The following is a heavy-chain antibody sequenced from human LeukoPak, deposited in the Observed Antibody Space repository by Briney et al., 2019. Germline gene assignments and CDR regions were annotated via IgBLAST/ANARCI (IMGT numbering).Heavy chain of an antibody. V-gene: IGHV3-7*01. CDR2: IKQDGSEK. Sequence: GSLRLXCAASGFTFSSYWMSWVRQAPGKGLEWVANIKQDGSEKYYVDSVKGRFTISRDNAKNSLYLQMNSLRAEDTAVYYCARHYYDSSGYHYGTLDYWGQGTLVTVSS. CDR1: GFTFSSYW. D-gene: IGHD3-22*01. J-gene: IGHJ4*02. CDR3: ARHYYDSSGYHYGTLDY.